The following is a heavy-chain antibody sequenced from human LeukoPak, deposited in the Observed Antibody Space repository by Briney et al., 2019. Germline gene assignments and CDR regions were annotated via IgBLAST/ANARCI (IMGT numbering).Heavy chain of an antibody. D-gene: IGHD5-18*01. Sequence: GESLKISCKGSGYSFTSYWIGWVRQMPGKGLEWMGIIYPGDSDTRYSPSFQGQVTISADKSISTAYLQWSSLKASDTAMYYCARRTSGYSYGYNDAFDIWGQGTMVTASS. CDR1: GYSFTSYW. CDR3: ARRTSGYSYGYNDAFDI. CDR2: IYPGDSDT. V-gene: IGHV5-51*01. J-gene: IGHJ3*02.